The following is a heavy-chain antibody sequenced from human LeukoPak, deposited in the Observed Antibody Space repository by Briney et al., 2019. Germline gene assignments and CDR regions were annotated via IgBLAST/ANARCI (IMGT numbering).Heavy chain of an antibody. CDR1: GGTFSSYA. D-gene: IGHD6-13*01. V-gene: IGHV1-69*13. CDR2: IIPIFGTA. Sequence: SVKVSCKASGGTFSSYAISWVRQAPGQGLEWMGGIIPIFGTANYAQKFQGRVTITADESTSTDYMELSSLRSEDTAVYYCARASHSIAAAGNNWFDPWGQGTLVTVSS. J-gene: IGHJ5*02. CDR3: ARASHSIAAAGNNWFDP.